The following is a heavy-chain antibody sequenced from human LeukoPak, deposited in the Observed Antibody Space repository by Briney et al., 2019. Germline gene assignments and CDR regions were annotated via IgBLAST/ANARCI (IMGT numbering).Heavy chain of an antibody. Sequence: SETLSLTCAVYGESFTTYYWSWIRQPPGKGLEWIGEIYHTGSTNYNPSLKSRVTISIDTSKNQFSLKLSSVTAADTAVYYCARGSWDYVWGSYRSSFDYWGQGTLVTVSS. V-gene: IGHV4-34*01. CDR2: IYHTGST. CDR3: ARGSWDYVWGSYRSSFDY. J-gene: IGHJ4*02. CDR1: GESFTTYY. D-gene: IGHD3-16*02.